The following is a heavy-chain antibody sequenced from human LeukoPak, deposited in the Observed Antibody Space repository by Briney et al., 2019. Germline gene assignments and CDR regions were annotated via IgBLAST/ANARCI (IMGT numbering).Heavy chain of an antibody. CDR2: IYYGGGT. CDR1: GGSISSYY. J-gene: IGHJ4*02. Sequence: KPSETLSLTCTVSGGSISSYYWSRIRQPPGKGLEWIGYIYYGGGTNYNPSLKSRVTISVDTSKNQFSLKLSSVTAADTAVYYCARDPWGQTGYFDYWGQGTLVTVSS. CDR3: ARDPWGQTGYFDY. V-gene: IGHV4-59*01. D-gene: IGHD3-16*01.